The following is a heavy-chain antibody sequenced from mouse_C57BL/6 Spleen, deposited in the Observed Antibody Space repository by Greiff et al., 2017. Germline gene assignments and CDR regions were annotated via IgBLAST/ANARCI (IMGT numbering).Heavy chain of an antibody. V-gene: IGHV3-6*01. Sequence: ESGPGLVKPSQSLSLPCSVTGYSITSGYYWNWIRQFPGNKLEWMGYISYDGSNNYNPSLKNRISITRDTSKNQFFLKLNSVTTEDTATYYCAREGILGAMDYWGQGTSVTVSS. CDR3: AREGILGAMDY. CDR2: ISYDGSN. CDR1: GYSITSGYY. J-gene: IGHJ4*01.